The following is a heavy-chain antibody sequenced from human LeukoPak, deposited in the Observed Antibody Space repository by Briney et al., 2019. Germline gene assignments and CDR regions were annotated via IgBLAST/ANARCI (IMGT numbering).Heavy chain of an antibody. CDR1: GGTFSSYA. J-gene: IGHJ6*02. Sequence: SVKVSCKASGGTFSSYAISWVRQAPGQGLEWMGGIISIFGTANYAQKFQGRVTITADESTSTAYMELSSLRSEDTAVYYCARVRAAAGSRYYYYGMDVWGQGTTVTVSS. CDR3: ARVRAAAGSRYYYYGMDV. CDR2: IISIFGTA. D-gene: IGHD6-13*01. V-gene: IGHV1-69*13.